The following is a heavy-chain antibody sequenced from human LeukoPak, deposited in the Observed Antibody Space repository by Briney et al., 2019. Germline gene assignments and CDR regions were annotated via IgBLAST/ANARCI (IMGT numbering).Heavy chain of an antibody. Sequence: PSETLSLTCTVSGGSISSYYWSWIRQPPGKGLEWIGYIYHSGSTYYNPSLKSRVTISVDRSKNQFSLKLSSVTAADTAVYYCARALTMVRGVIRFDPWGQGTLVTVSS. D-gene: IGHD3-10*01. CDR1: GGSISSYY. V-gene: IGHV4-59*12. CDR2: IYHSGST. J-gene: IGHJ5*02. CDR3: ARALTMVRGVIRFDP.